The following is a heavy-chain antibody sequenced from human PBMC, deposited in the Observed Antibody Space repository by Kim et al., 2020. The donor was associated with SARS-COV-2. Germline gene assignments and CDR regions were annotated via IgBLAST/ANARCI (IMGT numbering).Heavy chain of an antibody. V-gene: IGHV3-33*01. Sequence: GGSLRLSCAASGFTFSSYGMHWVRQAPGKGLEWVAVIWYDGSNKYYADSVKGRFTISRDNSKNTLYLQMNSLRAEDTAVYYCARDFLPDPSRYYYGSGSWGSGRDGDLGWGQGTLVTVSS. D-gene: IGHD3-10*01. CDR2: IWYDGSNK. J-gene: IGHJ4*02. CDR1: GFTFSSYG. CDR3: ARDFLPDPSRYYYGSGSWGSGRDGDLG.